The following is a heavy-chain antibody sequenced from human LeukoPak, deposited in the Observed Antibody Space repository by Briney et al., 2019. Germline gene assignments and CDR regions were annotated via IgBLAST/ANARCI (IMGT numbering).Heavy chain of an antibody. CDR2: ISGSGGST. CDR3: AKNMLGRYCSGGSCYGPGNFDY. D-gene: IGHD2-15*01. Sequence: RGSLRLSCAASGFTLSSYAMSWVRQAPGKGLEWVSAISGSGGSTYYADSVKGRFTISRDNSKNTLYLQMNSLRAEDTAVYYCAKNMLGRYCSGGSCYGPGNFDYWGQGTLVTVSS. J-gene: IGHJ4*02. CDR1: GFTLSSYA. V-gene: IGHV3-23*01.